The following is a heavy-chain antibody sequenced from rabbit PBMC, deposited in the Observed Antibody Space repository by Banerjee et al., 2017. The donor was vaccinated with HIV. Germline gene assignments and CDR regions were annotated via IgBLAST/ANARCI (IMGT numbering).Heavy chain of an antibody. D-gene: IGHD6-1*01. J-gene: IGHJ4*01. V-gene: IGHV1S47*01. CDR2: IDPVFGST. Sequence: QEQLVESGGGLVQPGGSLKLSCKASGFDFSSYGVSWVRQAPGKGLEWIGYIDPVFGSTYYASWVNGRFTISSHNAQNTLYLQLNSLTAADTATYFCARIYTDYGSDLWGQGTLVTVS. CDR3: ARIYTDYGSDL. CDR1: GFDFSSYG.